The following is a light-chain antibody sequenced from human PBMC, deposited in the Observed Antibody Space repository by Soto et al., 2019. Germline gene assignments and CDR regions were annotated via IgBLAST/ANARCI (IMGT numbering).Light chain of an antibody. Sequence: EIVLTQSPATLSLSPGERATLACRASQSVSSNLAWYQQKPGQAPSLLIYGASTRATGIPARFSGSGSGTDFTLTISRLEPEDFAVYYCQQYGNSRTFGQGTKVDIK. CDR2: GAS. J-gene: IGKJ1*01. CDR3: QQYGNSRT. V-gene: IGKV3-20*01. CDR1: QSVSSN.